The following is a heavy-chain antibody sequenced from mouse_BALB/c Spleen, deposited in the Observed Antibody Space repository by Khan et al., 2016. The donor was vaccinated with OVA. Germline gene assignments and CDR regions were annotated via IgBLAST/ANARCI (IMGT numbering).Heavy chain of an antibody. V-gene: IGHV1-80*01. J-gene: IGHJ3*01. CDR1: GYAFSNYW. Sequence: QVQLQQPGAELVRPGSSVKISCKASGYAFSNYWMNWVKQRPGQGLEWIGQIYPGDGDPNYNGKFKGKATLTADKSSSTAYMQLSSLTSEDSAVYFCAREGYDGYYRAWFAYWGQGTLVTVSA. D-gene: IGHD2-3*01. CDR3: AREGYDGYYRAWFAY. CDR2: IYPGDGDP.